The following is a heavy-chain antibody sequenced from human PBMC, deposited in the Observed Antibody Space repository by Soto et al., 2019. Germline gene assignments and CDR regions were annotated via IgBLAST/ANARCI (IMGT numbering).Heavy chain of an antibody. V-gene: IGHV3-7*01. CDR2: IKQDGSEK. J-gene: IGHJ5*02. D-gene: IGHD6-19*01. Sequence: GGSLRLSCAASGFTFSSYWMSWVRQAPGKGLEWVANIKQDGSEKYYVDSVKGRFTISRDNAKNSLYLQMNSLRAEDTAVYYCARDHSSGWLGPRPWGQGTLVTVSS. CDR1: GFTFSSYW. CDR3: ARDHSSGWLGPRP.